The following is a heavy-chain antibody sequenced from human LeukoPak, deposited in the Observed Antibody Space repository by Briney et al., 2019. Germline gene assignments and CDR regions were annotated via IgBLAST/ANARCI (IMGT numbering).Heavy chain of an antibody. CDR2: LRYDGSNK. Sequence: GGSLRLSCAASGFTFSSYGMHWVRQAPGKGLEWVAFLRYDGSNKYYADSVKGRFTISRDNSKNTLYLQMNSLRAEDTAVYYCAKDEGIEARPDWFDPWGQGTLVTVSS. J-gene: IGHJ5*02. CDR3: AKDEGIEARPDWFDP. D-gene: IGHD2/OR15-2a*01. V-gene: IGHV3-30*02. CDR1: GFTFSSYG.